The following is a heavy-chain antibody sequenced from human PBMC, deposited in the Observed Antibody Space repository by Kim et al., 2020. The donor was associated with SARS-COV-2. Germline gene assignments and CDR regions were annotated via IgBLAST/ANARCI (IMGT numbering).Heavy chain of an antibody. D-gene: IGHD2-15*01. CDR2: ISYDGSNK. CDR3: AKNEGTGWLEG. CDR1: GFTFSSYG. V-gene: IGHV3-30*18. Sequence: GGSLRLSCAASGFTFSSYGMHWVRQAPGKGLEWVAVISYDGSNKYYADSVKGRFTISRDNSKNTLYLQMNSLRAEDTAVYYCAKNEGTGWLEGWGQGTLVTVSS. J-gene: IGHJ4*02.